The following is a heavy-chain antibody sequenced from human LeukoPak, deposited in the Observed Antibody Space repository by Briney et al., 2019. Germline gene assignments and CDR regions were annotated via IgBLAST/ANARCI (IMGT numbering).Heavy chain of an antibody. D-gene: IGHD2-15*01. Sequence: ASVTVSCKASAYTFTFYNMHWVRQAPGQGLEWMGWINPNSGGTNYAQKFQGRVTMTRDTSISTAYMELSRLRSDDTAVYYCAREGPGYCSGGSCYSLLVGNCFDPWGQGTLVTVSS. CDR1: AYTFTFYN. V-gene: IGHV1-2*02. J-gene: IGHJ5*02. CDR3: AREGPGYCSGGSCYSLLVGNCFDP. CDR2: INPNSGGT.